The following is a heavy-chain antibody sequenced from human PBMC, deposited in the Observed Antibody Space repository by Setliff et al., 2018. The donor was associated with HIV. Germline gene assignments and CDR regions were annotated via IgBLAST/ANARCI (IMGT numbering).Heavy chain of an antibody. D-gene: IGHD2-2*03. CDR1: GGSISSSNYY. V-gene: IGHV4-31*03. CDR2: IFYSGST. Sequence: SETLSLTCTVSGGSISSSNYYWSWIRQHPGKGLEWIGYIFYSGSTYYNPSLKSRVTISVDTSKNQFSLKLSSVTAADTAVYYCARVGYCSSTSCYGGMDVWGQGTTVTVSS. J-gene: IGHJ6*02. CDR3: ARVGYCSSTSCYGGMDV.